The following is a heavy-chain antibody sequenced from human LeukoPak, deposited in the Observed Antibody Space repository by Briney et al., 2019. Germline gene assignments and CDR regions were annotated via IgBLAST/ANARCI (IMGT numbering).Heavy chain of an antibody. D-gene: IGHD3-9*01. CDR2: IYYSGTT. CDR3: ARGLTYYDILTAYYTFPYFDY. CDR1: GGSISSHY. J-gene: IGHJ4*02. Sequence: SETLSPTCTVSGGSISSHYWSWIRQPPGRGLGWIGYIYYSGTTNYNPSLKSRVTISVDTSKNQFSLKLSSVTAADTAVYYCARGLTYYDILTAYYTFPYFDYWGQGTLVTVSS. V-gene: IGHV4-59*11.